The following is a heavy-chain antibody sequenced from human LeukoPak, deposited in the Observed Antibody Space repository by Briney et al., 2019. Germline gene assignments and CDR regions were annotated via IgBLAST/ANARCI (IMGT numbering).Heavy chain of an antibody. Sequence: SETLSLTCTVSGGSISSHYWSWIRQPPGKGLEWIGYIYYSGSTNYNPSLKSRVTISVDTSKNQFSLKLSSVTAADTAVYYCAAGGFWIVYLSWFDPWGQGTLVTVSS. V-gene: IGHV4-59*11. CDR3: AAGGFWIVYLSWFDP. D-gene: IGHD3-3*01. J-gene: IGHJ5*02. CDR2: IYYSGST. CDR1: GGSISSHY.